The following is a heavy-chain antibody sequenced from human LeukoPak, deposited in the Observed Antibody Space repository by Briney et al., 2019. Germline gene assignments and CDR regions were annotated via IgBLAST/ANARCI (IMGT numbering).Heavy chain of an antibody. CDR2: ISSSSSTI. J-gene: IGHJ4*02. CDR3: ARGGRSTYFDWSPDY. CDR1: GFTFSSYS. Sequence: SGGSLRLSCAASGFTFSSYSMNWVRQAPGKGLEWVSYISSSSSTIYYADSVKGRFTISRDNAKNSLYLQMNSLRAEDTAVYYCARGGRSTYFDWSPDYWGQGTLVTVSS. V-gene: IGHV3-48*04. D-gene: IGHD3-9*01.